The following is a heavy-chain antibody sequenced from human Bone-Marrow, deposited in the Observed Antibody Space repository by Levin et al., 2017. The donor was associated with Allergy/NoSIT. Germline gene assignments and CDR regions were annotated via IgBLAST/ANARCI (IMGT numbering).Heavy chain of an antibody. CDR3: ACNYYESGSLNWFDP. CDR2: IRSSGSTI. Sequence: GGSLRLSCAASGFTFSDYYMSWIRQAPGKGLEWISYIRSSGSTIYYADSVKGRFTISRDNAKNSLYLQMNSLRAEDTAVYYCACNYYESGSLNWFDPWGQGTLVTVSS. J-gene: IGHJ5*02. V-gene: IGHV3-11*01. CDR1: GFTFSDYY. D-gene: IGHD3-10*01.